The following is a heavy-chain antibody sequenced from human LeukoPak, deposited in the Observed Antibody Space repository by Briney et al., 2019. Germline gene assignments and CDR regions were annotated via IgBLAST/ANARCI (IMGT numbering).Heavy chain of an antibody. D-gene: IGHD4-23*01. CDR2: IYYSGST. Sequence: SETLSLTCTVSGGSISNSGYSWGWIRQPPGKGLEWIGSIYYSGSTYYNPSLKSRVTISVDTSKNQFSLKLSSVTAADTAVYYCARTDYGGNEGYFDYWGQGTLVTVSS. V-gene: IGHV4-39*07. CDR3: ARTDYGGNEGYFDY. J-gene: IGHJ4*02. CDR1: GGSISNSGYS.